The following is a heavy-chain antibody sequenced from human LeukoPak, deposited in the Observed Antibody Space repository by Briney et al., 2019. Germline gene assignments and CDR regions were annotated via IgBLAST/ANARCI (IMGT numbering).Heavy chain of an antibody. CDR1: GFTFSSYS. CDR2: ISSSSSYI. V-gene: IGHV3-21*01. CDR3: ARDTGSIVVVPAPRRGMDV. J-gene: IGHJ6*02. Sequence: GGSLRLSCVASGFTFSSYSMNWVRQAPGKGLEWVSSISSSSSYIYYADSVKGRFTISRDNAKNSLYLQMNSLRAEDTAVYYCARDTGSIVVVPAPRRGMDVWGQGTTVTVSS. D-gene: IGHD2-2*01.